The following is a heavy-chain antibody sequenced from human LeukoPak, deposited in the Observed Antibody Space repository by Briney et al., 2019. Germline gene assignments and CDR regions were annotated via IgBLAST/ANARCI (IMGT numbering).Heavy chain of an antibody. V-gene: IGHV3-21*01. D-gene: IGHD3-9*01. CDR3: ASSDILTGYFSY. CDR2: ISSSSSYI. CDR1: GFTFSSYS. J-gene: IGHJ4*02. Sequence: PGGSLRLSCAASGFTFSSYSMNWVRQAPGKGLEWVSSISSSSSYIYYADSVKGRFTISRDNAKNSLYLQMNSLRAEDTAVYYCASSDILTGYFSYWGQGTLATVSS.